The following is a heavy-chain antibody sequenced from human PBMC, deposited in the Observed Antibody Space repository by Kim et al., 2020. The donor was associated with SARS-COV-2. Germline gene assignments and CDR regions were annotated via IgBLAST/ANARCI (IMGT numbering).Heavy chain of an antibody. CDR1: GFTFSSYG. CDR2: ISYDGSNK. J-gene: IGHJ2*01. Sequence: PGGSLRLSCAASGFTFSSYGMHWVRQAPGKGLEWVAVISYDGSNKYYADSVKGRFTISRDNSKNTLYLQMNSLRAEDTAVYYCARDAPLVEQQLVHWYFDLWGRGPLVPVSS. D-gene: IGHD6-13*01. CDR3: ARDAPLVEQQLVHWYFDL. V-gene: IGHV3-33*05.